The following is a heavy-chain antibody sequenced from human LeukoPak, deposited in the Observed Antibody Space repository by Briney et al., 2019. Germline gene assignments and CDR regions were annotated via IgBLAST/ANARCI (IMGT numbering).Heavy chain of an antibody. CDR1: GGSISSSSYY. J-gene: IGHJ4*02. D-gene: IGHD3-10*01. CDR2: IYYSCST. CDR3: ARHPSSGWFGDGGFFDY. Sequence: PSETLSLTCTVSGGSISSSSYYWGWIRQPPGKGLEWMGSIYYSCSTYYNPSFKSRATISVDTSNNQFSMNLRDLTAADTAVHYCARHPSSGWFGDGGFFDYWGQETLVTVSS. V-gene: IGHV4-39*01.